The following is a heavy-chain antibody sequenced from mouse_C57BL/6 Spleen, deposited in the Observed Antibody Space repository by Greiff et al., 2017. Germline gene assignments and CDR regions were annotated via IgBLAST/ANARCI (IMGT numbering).Heavy chain of an antibody. D-gene: IGHD2-5*01. CDR1: GYTFTEYT. J-gene: IGHJ3*01. Sequence: VQLKESGAELVKPGASVKLSCTASGYTFTEYTIHWVKQRSGQGFEWIGWFYPGSGSIKYNEKFKDKATLTADKSSSTVYMGLSRLTSEDSAVYFCARHDPYYSNYPSWFAYWGQGTLVTVSA. CDR3: ARHDPYYSNYPSWFAY. V-gene: IGHV1-62-2*01. CDR2: FYPGSGSI.